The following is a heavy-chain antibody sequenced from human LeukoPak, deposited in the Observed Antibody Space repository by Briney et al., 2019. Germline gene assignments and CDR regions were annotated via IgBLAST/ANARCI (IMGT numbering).Heavy chain of an antibody. V-gene: IGHV5-51*01. CDR3: ARGLYGEQQLVLDY. CDR2: IYPGDSDT. Sequence: GESLKISCQGSGYSFTSYWIGWVRQMPGKGLEWMGIIYPGDSDTRYSPSFEAQVTISVDKSISTAYVQWSSLKASDTAMYYCARGLYGEQQLVLDYWGQGTLVTVSS. CDR1: GYSFTSYW. J-gene: IGHJ4*02. D-gene: IGHD6-13*01.